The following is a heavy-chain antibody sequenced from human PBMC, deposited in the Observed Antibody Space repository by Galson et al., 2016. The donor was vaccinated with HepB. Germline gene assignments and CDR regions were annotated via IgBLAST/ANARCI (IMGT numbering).Heavy chain of an antibody. Sequence: SLRLSCAASGFTLSSNAMHWVRQAPGKGLEWVAVISSDGRNKYYADSVKGRFTISRDNSKNTLYLQMNSLRVGDTAVYYWAREGWARVGSSSPNGGSYYYGLDVWGQGTTVTVSS. CDR2: ISSDGRNK. CDR3: AREGWARVGSSSPNGGSYYYGLDV. J-gene: IGHJ6*02. CDR1: GFTLSSNA. V-gene: IGHV3-30*03. D-gene: IGHD7-27*01.